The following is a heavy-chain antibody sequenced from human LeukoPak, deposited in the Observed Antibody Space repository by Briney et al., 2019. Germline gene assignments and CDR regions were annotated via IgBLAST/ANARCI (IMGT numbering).Heavy chain of an antibody. CDR1: GFTFSSYA. CDR2: ISGSGGST. CDR3: AKVRPVAAAVFLGYFDY. V-gene: IGHV3-23*01. D-gene: IGHD6-13*01. J-gene: IGHJ4*02. Sequence: SGGSLRLSCAASGFTFSSYAMSWVRQAPGKGLEWVSAISGSGGSTYYADSVKGRFTISRDNSKNTLYLQMNSLRAEDTAVYYCAKVRPVAAAVFLGYFDYGGQGTLVTVSS.